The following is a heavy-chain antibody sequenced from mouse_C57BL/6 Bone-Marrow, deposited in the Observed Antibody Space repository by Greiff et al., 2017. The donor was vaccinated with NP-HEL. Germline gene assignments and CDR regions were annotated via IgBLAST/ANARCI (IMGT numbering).Heavy chain of an antibody. CDR1: GFNIKDDY. Sequence: EVQLQQSGAELVRPGASVKLSCTASGFNIKDDYMHWVKQRPEQGLEWIGWIDPENGDTEYASKFQGKATITADTSSNTAYLQLSSRTSEDTAVYYCTSLLFDYWGQGTTLTVSS. J-gene: IGHJ2*01. CDR3: TSLLFDY. V-gene: IGHV14-4*01. D-gene: IGHD2-1*01. CDR2: IDPENGDT.